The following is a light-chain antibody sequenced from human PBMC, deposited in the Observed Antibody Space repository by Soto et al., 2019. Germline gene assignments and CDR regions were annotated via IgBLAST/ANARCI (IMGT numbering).Light chain of an antibody. CDR2: GAS. Sequence: EIVITQSPATLSVSPGERATLFCRASKSVSSNLAWYQQKPGKAPRLLIYGASTRATGIPARFSGSGSGTEFTLTISSLQSEDFAVYYCQQYNNWPSYMYTFGQGTKLEIK. CDR1: KSVSSN. J-gene: IGKJ2*01. CDR3: QQYNNWPSYMYT. V-gene: IGKV3-15*01.